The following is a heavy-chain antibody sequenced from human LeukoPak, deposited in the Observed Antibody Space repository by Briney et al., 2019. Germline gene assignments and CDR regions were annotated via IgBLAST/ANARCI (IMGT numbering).Heavy chain of an antibody. D-gene: IGHD3-3*01. J-gene: IGHJ6*03. V-gene: IGHV3-7*01. CDR3: ARSTLRFLEWDESYYYKDV. CDR2: IKQDGSEK. Sequence: GGSLRLSCAASGFTFSSYWMSWVRQAPGKGLEWVANIKQDGSEKYYVDSVKGRFTISRDNAKNSLYLQMNSLRAEDTAVYYCARSTLRFLEWDESYYYKDVWGKGTTVTVSS. CDR1: GFTFSSYW.